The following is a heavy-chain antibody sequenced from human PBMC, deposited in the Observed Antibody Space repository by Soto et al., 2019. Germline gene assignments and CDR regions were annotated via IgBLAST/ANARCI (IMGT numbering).Heavy chain of an antibody. CDR1: GGSVSSGSYY. CDR2: IYYSGST. Sequence: PSETLSLTCTVSGGSVSSGSYYWSWIRQPPGKGLEWIGYIYYSGSTNYNPSLKSRVTISVDTSKNQFSLKLSSVTAADTAVYYCAKEPLRRSGSYYRYFDYWGQGTLVTVSS. V-gene: IGHV4-61*01. CDR3: AKEPLRRSGSYYRYFDY. D-gene: IGHD1-26*01. J-gene: IGHJ4*02.